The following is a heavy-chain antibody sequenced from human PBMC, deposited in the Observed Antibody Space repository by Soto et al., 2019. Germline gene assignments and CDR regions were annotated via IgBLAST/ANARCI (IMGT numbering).Heavy chain of an antibody. CDR2: INRCGAT. D-gene: IGHD3-22*01. CDR3: ARGSVDTVDSSGFYEY. J-gene: IGHJ4*02. V-gene: IGHV4-34*01. Sequence: LSETLSLTCAVYGGTCSAYYWSCHRQPPGKGLEWSGQINRCGATGDNPSFKSRVTISVDTSKSQFSLKLTSVTAAVRAVYYCARGSVDTVDSSGFYEYCGQRPPVTVSS. CDR1: GGTCSAYY.